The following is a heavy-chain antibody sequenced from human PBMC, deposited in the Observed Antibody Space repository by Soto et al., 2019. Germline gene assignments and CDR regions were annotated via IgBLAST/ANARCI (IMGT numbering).Heavy chain of an antibody. J-gene: IGHJ6*03. D-gene: IGHD2-8*02. V-gene: IGHV3-48*01. CDR1: GFTFSSYS. CDR2: ISSSSSTI. Sequence: GGSLRLSCAASGFTFSSYSMNWVRQAPGKGLEWVSYISSSSSTIYYADSVKGRFTISRDNAKNSLYLQMNSLRAEDTAVYYCARRLVSDYYYYMDVWGKGTTVTVSS. CDR3: ARRLVSDYYYYMDV.